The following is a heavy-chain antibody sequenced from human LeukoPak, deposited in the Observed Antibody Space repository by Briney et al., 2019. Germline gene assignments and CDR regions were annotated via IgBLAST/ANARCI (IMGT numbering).Heavy chain of an antibody. CDR1: GFTFSTYE. J-gene: IGHJ4*02. CDR2: ISSSGSAI. V-gene: IGHV3-48*03. Sequence: GGSLRLSCAASGFTFSTYEMNWVRQAPGKGLEWVPYISSSGSAIYYADSVKGRFTISRDNAKNSLHLQMNSLRAEDTAIYYCAREGSITYWGQGTLVTVSS. CDR3: AREGSITY. D-gene: IGHD3-10*01.